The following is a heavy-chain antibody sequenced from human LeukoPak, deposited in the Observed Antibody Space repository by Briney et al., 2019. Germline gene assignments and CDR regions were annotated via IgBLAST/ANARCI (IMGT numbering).Heavy chain of an antibody. CDR2: IYTSGST. CDR1: GGSISSGSYY. D-gene: IGHD3-10*01. V-gene: IGHV4-61*02. J-gene: IGHJ4*02. CDR3: ARVVGCGSGRGYFDY. Sequence: KPSETLSLTCTVSGGSISSGSYYWSWIRQPAGKGLEWIGRIYTSGSTNYNPSLKSRVTISVDTSKNQFSLKLSSVTAADTAVYYCARVVGCGSGRGYFDYWGQGTLVTVSS.